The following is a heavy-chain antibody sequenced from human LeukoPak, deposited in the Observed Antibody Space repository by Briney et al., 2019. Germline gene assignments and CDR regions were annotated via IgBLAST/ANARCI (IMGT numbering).Heavy chain of an antibody. CDR1: GFAFDDYT. V-gene: IGHV3-43*01. CDR2: ISWDGGST. J-gene: IGHJ4*02. Sequence: GGSLRLSCAASGFAFDDYTMHWVRQAPGKGLEWVSLISWDGGSTYYADSVKGRFTISRDNSKNSLYLQMNSLRTEDTALYYCAKAAQADCSSTSCPGGYFDYWGQGTLVTVSS. D-gene: IGHD2-2*01. CDR3: AKAAQADCSSTSCPGGYFDY.